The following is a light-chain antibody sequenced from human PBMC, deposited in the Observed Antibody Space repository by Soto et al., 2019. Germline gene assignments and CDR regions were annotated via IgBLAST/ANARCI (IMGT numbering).Light chain of an antibody. CDR1: QSVSSN. J-gene: IGKJ5*01. V-gene: IGKV3-20*01. CDR3: QQDGGSPKT. CDR2: GAS. Sequence: VFTQSPASLSVSVGEGVTLSCRASQSVSSNLAWYQQKPGQAPRLLIYGASTRATGIPDRFSGSGSGTDFTLTISRLEPEDFAVYYCQQDGGSPKTFGQGTRLEIK.